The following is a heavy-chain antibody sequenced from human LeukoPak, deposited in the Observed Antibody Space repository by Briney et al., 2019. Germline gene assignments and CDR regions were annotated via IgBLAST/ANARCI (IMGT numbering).Heavy chain of an antibody. CDR3: ARDQFSGSYNGVNY. Sequence: GGSLRLSCATSGFAFSSYWMSWVRQAPGKGLEWVANIKQGGSDKYYVDSVKGRFTISRDDAKNSLYLQMNSLRAEDTAVYFCARDQFSGSYNGVNYWGRGTLVTVSS. D-gene: IGHD1-26*01. CDR1: GFAFSSYW. J-gene: IGHJ4*02. V-gene: IGHV3-7*04. CDR2: IKQGGSDK.